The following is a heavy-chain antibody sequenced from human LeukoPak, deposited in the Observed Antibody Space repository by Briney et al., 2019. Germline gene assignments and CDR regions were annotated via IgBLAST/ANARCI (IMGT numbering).Heavy chain of an antibody. V-gene: IGHV4-39*01. CDR2: IYYSGST. CDR1: GGSISSSSYY. CDR3: ASRVYGLGSFNY. J-gene: IGHJ4*01. Sequence: SETLSLTCTVSGGSISSSSYYWGWIRQPPGKGLEWIGSIYYSGSTYYDPSLKSRVTISVDTSKNQFSLKLSSVTAADTAVYYCASRVYGLGSFNYWGQGTLVTVSS. D-gene: IGHD3-10*01.